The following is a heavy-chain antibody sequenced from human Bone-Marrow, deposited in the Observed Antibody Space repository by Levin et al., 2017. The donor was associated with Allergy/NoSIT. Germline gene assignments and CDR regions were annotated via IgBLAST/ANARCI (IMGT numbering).Heavy chain of an antibody. CDR1: GFTFTNFE. J-gene: IGHJ4*02. D-gene: IGHD3-22*01. CDR2: INLRGSTM. V-gene: IGHV3-48*03. Sequence: GESLKISCEASGFTFTNFEMNWVRQAPGRGLEWISYINLRGSTMYYADSVRGRFTISRDNAKNSLFLRMDSLTAEDTAVYYCARQVPNYYSGSGYYFDSWGQGTLVTVSS. CDR3: ARQVPNYYSGSGYYFDS.